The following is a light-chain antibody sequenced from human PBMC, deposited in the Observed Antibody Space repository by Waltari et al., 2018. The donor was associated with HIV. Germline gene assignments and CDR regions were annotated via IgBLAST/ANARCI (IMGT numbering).Light chain of an antibody. CDR3: QQRGNWPPIT. V-gene: IGKV3-11*01. CDR2: DAS. J-gene: IGKJ5*01. CDR1: QSVNNY. Sequence: EIVLTQSPATVSLSPGERVTLSCRASQSVNNYIAWYQHKPGQAPRLLIYDASNRATGIPARFSGSGSGTDFTLTISSLEPGDFAVYYCQQRGNWPPITFGQGTRLEIK.